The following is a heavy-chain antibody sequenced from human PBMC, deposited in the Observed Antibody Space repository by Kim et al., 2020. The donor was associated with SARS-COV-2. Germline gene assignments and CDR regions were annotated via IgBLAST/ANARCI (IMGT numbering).Heavy chain of an antibody. CDR1: GGSISSSSYY. V-gene: IGHV4-39*01. Sequence: SETLSLTCTVSGGSISSSSYYWGWIRQPPGKGLEWIGSIYYSGSTYYNPSLKSRVTISVDTSKNQFSLKLSSVTAADTAVYYCARPGGMGRGGYSYGAVADDAFDIWGQGTMVTVSS. CDR2: IYYSGST. J-gene: IGHJ3*02. D-gene: IGHD5-18*01. CDR3: ARPGGMGRGGYSYGAVADDAFDI.